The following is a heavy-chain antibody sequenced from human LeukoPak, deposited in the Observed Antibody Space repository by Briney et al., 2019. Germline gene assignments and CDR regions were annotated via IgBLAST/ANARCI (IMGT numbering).Heavy chain of an antibody. CDR2: ISSSGSTI. D-gene: IGHD3-10*01. Sequence: GRSLRLSCAASGFTFSSYAMHWVRQAPGKGLEWVSYISSSGSTIYYADSVKGRFTISRDNAKNSLYLQMNSLRAEDTAVYYCARDDRFGESRFDPWGQGTLVTVSS. CDR3: ARDDRFGESRFDP. V-gene: IGHV3-48*04. J-gene: IGHJ5*02. CDR1: GFTFSSYA.